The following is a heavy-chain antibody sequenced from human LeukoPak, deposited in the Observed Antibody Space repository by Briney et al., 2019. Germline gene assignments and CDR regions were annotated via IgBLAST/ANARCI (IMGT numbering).Heavy chain of an antibody. CDR3: AKTGRPNNSGWYRWFDY. CDR1: GDSISTYY. D-gene: IGHD6-19*01. V-gene: IGHV4-4*09. Sequence: SDTLSLTCTVSGDSISTYYWSWIRQPPGKGLEWIGCICNSGGTNYNPSLKMRCTISVDTSKNQFSPNLSAVTAADTAVYYCAKTGRPNNSGWYRWFDYWGQGTLVTVSS. J-gene: IGHJ5*01. CDR2: ICNSGGT.